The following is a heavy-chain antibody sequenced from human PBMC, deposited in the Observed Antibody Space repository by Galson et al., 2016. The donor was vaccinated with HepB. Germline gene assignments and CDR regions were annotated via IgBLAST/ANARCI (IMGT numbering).Heavy chain of an antibody. CDR1: GGTFSSYG. J-gene: IGHJ4*02. CDR3: AAPRDGYNFGIVY. Sequence: SVKVSCKASGGTFSSYGISWVRQAPGLGLEWMGRIIPILGITNYAQKIQGRVTITADKSTSTAYMELSSLTSEDTAVYYCAAPRDGYNFGIVYWGQGTLVVVSS. CDR2: IIPILGIT. D-gene: IGHD5-24*01. V-gene: IGHV1-69*04.